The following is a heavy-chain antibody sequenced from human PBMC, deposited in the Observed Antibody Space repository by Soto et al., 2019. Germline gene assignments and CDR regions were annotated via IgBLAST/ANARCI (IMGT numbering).Heavy chain of an antibody. CDR2: ISYDGSNK. J-gene: IGHJ4*02. D-gene: IGHD1-26*01. Sequence: GGSLRLSCAASGFTFSSYGMHWVRQAPGKGLEWVAVISYDGSNKYYADSVKGRFTISRDNSKNTLYLQMNSLRAEDTAVYYCAKDRRGSRGSYPRAFDYWGQGTLVTVSS. V-gene: IGHV3-30*18. CDR3: AKDRRGSRGSYPRAFDY. CDR1: GFTFSSYG.